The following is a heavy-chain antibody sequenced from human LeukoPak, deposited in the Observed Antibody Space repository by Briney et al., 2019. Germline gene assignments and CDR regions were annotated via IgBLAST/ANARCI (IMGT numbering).Heavy chain of an antibody. J-gene: IGHJ4*02. CDR1: GFTFSNYA. CDR3: ANSLGTLAGPSDY. V-gene: IGHV3-23*01. D-gene: IGHD6-19*01. CDR2: ISGSGGST. Sequence: GGSLRLSCAASGFTFSNYAMNWVRQAPGKGLEWVSGISGSGGSTYYAVSVKGRFTISRDNSKNTLYLQMNSLRANDTAVYYCANSLGTLAGPSDYWGQGTLVTVSS.